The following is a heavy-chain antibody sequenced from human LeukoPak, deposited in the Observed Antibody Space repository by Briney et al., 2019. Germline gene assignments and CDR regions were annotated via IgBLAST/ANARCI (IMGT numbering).Heavy chain of an antibody. CDR1: GGSISSYY. D-gene: IGHD6-19*01. CDR3: ARKGWGYWYLDL. CDR2: IYYSGSTIYYSGST. Sequence: SETLSLTCTVSGGSISSYYWSWIRQPPGKGLEWIGHIYYSGSTIYYSGSTNFNPSLKSRVTISVDTSKNQFALKLSSVTAADTAVYFCARKGWGYWYLDLWGRGTLVTVSS. V-gene: IGHV4-59*01. J-gene: IGHJ2*01.